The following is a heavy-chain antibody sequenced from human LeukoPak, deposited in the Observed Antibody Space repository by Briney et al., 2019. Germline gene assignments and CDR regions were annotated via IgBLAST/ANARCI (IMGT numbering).Heavy chain of an antibody. CDR3: VRVVGSPGYCSGGSCYRWFDP. Sequence: SETLSLTXTVSGGSISSGDYYWSWIRQPPGKGLEWIVYIYYSSSTYYNPSLKSRVTISVDTSKNQFSLKLSSVTAADTAVYYCVRVVGSPGYCSGGSCYRWFDPWGPGTLVTVSS. V-gene: IGHV4-30-4*08. D-gene: IGHD2-15*01. CDR2: IYYSSST. J-gene: IGHJ5*02. CDR1: GGSISSGDYY.